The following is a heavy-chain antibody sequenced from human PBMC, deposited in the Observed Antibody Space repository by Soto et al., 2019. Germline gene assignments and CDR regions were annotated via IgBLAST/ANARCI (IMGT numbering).Heavy chain of an antibody. Sequence: PSETLWLTWAVSGGSISSSVWWRWGRQPPGKGLEWIGHVFHTGNTNYNPSLKSRLTMSVDKSTNEFSLKVTSVTAADTAIYYCARKAWVRFDYWGQGALVTVSS. D-gene: IGHD7-27*01. CDR1: GGSISSSVW. V-gene: IGHV4-4*02. CDR3: ARKAWVRFDY. CDR2: VFHTGNT. J-gene: IGHJ4*02.